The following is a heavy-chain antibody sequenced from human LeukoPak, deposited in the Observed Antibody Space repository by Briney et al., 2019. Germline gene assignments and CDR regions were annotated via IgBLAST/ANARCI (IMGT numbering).Heavy chain of an antibody. V-gene: IGHV3-23*01. CDR1: GFTFSSNV. Sequence: PGGSLRLSCAASGFTFSSNVMSWVRQAPGKGLEWVSAISGSDGSTSYADSVKGWFTISRDNSKNTLYLQMNSLRAEDTAVYYCAKGGDGDKYYFDYWGQGTLVTVSS. CDR3: AKGGDGDKYYFDY. D-gene: IGHD4-23*01. J-gene: IGHJ4*02. CDR2: ISGSDGST.